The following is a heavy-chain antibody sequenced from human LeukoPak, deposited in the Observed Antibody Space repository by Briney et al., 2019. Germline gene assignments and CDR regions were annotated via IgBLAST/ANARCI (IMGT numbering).Heavy chain of an antibody. Sequence: SETLSLTCAVYGGSFSGYYWSWIRQPPGKALEWIGEINHSGSTNYNPSLKSRVTISVDTSKNQFSLKLSSVTAADTAVYYCARGGGYSSGWYRTEYFQHWGQGTLVTVSS. D-gene: IGHD6-19*01. J-gene: IGHJ1*01. CDR1: GGSFSGYY. V-gene: IGHV4-34*01. CDR3: ARGGGYSSGWYRTEYFQH. CDR2: INHSGST.